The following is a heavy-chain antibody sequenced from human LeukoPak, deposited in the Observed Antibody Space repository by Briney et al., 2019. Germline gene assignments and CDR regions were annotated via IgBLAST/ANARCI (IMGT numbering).Heavy chain of an antibody. Sequence: SETLSLTCTVSGGSISSYYWSWIRQPPGKGLEWIGYIYYSGSTNYNPSLKGRVTISVDTSKNQFSLKLSSVTAADTAVYYCARDDTYCSSTSCYWVTDYWGQGTLVTVSS. CDR1: GGSISSYY. D-gene: IGHD2-2*01. V-gene: IGHV4-59*01. J-gene: IGHJ4*02. CDR3: ARDDTYCSSTSCYWVTDY. CDR2: IYYSGST.